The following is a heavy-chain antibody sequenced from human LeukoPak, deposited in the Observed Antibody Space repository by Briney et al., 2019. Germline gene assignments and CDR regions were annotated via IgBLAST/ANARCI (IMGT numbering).Heavy chain of an antibody. CDR3: AKGQTGTTFDAFDI. V-gene: IGHV1-18*01. J-gene: IGHJ3*02. CDR1: GYTFTSYG. Sequence: ASVKVSCKASGYTFTSYGISWVRQAPGQGLEWMGWISAYNGNTNYAQKLQGRVTMTTDTSTSKAYMELRSLRSDDTAVYYCAKGQTGTTFDAFDIWGQGTMVTVSS. D-gene: IGHD1-7*01. CDR2: ISAYNGNT.